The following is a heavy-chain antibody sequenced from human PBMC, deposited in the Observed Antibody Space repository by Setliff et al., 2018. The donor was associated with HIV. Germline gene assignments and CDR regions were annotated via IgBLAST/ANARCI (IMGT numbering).Heavy chain of an antibody. CDR1: GGTLSNYA. CDR2: IIPMFHRT. V-gene: IGHV1-69*05. CDR3: ARGRMAAAGMFIPRALDY. Sequence: GASVKVSCKASGGTLSNYAVNWVRQAPGGGLEWMGEIIPMFHRTQYAQRFQGRVTFPTDESTNIAYMDMSSLRSDDTGIYYCARGRMAAAGMFIPRALDYWGRGTLVTVSS. J-gene: IGHJ4*03. D-gene: IGHD6-13*01.